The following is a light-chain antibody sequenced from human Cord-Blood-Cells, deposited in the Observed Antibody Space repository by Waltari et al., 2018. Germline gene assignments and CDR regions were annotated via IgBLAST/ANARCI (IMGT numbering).Light chain of an antibody. Sequence: DIQMTQSPSTLSASVGDRVTITCRASQSISSWLAWYKQKPGKAPKPLIYKASRLESGVPSRFSGRGSGTEFTLTIISLQPDDFATYCCQQYNSYTWTFGQGTKVEIK. CDR3: QQYNSYTWT. V-gene: IGKV1-5*03. CDR1: QSISSW. J-gene: IGKJ1*01. CDR2: KAS.